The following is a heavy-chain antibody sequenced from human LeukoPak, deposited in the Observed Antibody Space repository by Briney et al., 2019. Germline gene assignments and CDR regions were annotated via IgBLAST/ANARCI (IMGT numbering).Heavy chain of an antibody. J-gene: IGHJ3*02. V-gene: IGHV1-69*05. CDR1: GFTFSSYA. CDR2: IIPIFGTA. D-gene: IGHD2-8*01. Sequence: GGSLRLSCAASGFTFSSYAISWVRQAPGQGLEWMGRIIPIFGTANYAQKFQGRVTITTDESTSTAYMELSSLRSEDTAVYYCARDAPIIPYCTNGVCYTGYDAFDIWGLGTMVTVSS. CDR3: ARDAPIIPYCTNGVCYTGYDAFDI.